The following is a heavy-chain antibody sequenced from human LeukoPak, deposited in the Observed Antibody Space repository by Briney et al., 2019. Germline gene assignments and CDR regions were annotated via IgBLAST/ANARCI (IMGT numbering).Heavy chain of an antibody. V-gene: IGHV3-15*01. CDR1: GFTFSNAW. J-gene: IGHJ4*02. CDR2: IKSKSDGDTT. Sequence: PGGSLRLSCTASGFTFSNAWMNWVRQAPGKGLEWVGRIKSKSDGDTTDYAAPVKGRFTISRDDSTNTLFLQMNSLKTEDTAVYYCTTITVLIIHPDYWGQGTLVTVSS. CDR3: TTITVLIIHPDY. D-gene: IGHD3-22*01.